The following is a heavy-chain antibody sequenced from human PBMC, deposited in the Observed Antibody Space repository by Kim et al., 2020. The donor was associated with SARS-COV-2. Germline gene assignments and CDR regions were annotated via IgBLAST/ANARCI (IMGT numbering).Heavy chain of an antibody. CDR2: IIPIFGTA. CDR3: ARSVLRRDGYNQVDY. CDR1: GGTFSSYA. V-gene: IGHV1-69*13. D-gene: IGHD3-3*01. Sequence: SVKVSCKASGGTFSSYAISWVRQAPGQGLEWMGGIIPIFGTANYAQKFQGRVTITADESTSTAYMELSSLRSEDTAVYYCARSVLRRDGYNQVDYWGQGTLVTVSS. J-gene: IGHJ4*02.